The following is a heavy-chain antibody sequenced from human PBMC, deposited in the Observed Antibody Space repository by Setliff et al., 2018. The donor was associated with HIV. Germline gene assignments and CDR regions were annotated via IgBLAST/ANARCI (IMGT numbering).Heavy chain of an antibody. Sequence: GASVKVSCKASGYTFTSYAINWVRQAPGQGLEWMGWINANTGNPRYAPGFTGRFVFSLDTSATTAHLQINGLKTDDTAVYYCARDYNYASGTYNWFDPWGQGTLVTSPQ. J-gene: IGHJ5*02. CDR2: INANTGNP. D-gene: IGHD3-10*01. CDR3: ARDYNYASGTYNWFDP. CDR1: GYTFTSYA. V-gene: IGHV7-4-1*02.